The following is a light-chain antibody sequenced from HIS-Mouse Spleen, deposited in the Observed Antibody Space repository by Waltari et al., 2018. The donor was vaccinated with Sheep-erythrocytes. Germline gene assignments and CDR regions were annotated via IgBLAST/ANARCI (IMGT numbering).Light chain of an antibody. V-gene: IGLV2-14*01. CDR1: SSHVGGYNY. Sequence: QSALTQPASVSGSPGQSITISCTGTSSHVGGYNYVSWYQQHPGKAPKLMIYEVSKRPSGVSTRFAGSKSGNTASLTISGLQAEDEADYYCSSYTSSSTQVFGGGTKLTVL. CDR3: SSYTSSSTQV. J-gene: IGLJ2*01. CDR2: EVS.